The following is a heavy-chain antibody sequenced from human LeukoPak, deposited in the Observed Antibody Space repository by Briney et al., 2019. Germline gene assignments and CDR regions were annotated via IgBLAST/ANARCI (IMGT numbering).Heavy chain of an antibody. J-gene: IGHJ4*02. CDR2: ISYDGSNK. CDR3: AEYGDLDY. D-gene: IGHD4-17*01. V-gene: IGHV3-30-3*01. Sequence: GRSLRLSCAASGFTFSSYAMHWVRQAPGKGLEWVAVISYDGSNKYYADSVKGRFTISRDNSKNTLYLQMNSLRAEGTAVYYCAEYGDLDYWGQGTLVTVSS. CDR1: GFTFSSYA.